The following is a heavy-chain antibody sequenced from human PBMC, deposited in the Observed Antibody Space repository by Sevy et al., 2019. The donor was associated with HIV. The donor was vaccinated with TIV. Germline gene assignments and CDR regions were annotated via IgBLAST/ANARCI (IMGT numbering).Heavy chain of an antibody. CDR3: ARDGYHEGFDY. Sequence: GGSLRLSCAASGFTFSSYEMNWVRQAPGKGLEWVSYISSSGSTIYYADSVKGRFTISRINAKNSLYLQMNSLRAEDTAVYYCARDGYHEGFDYWGQGTLVTVSS. D-gene: IGHD5-12*01. CDR2: ISSSGSTI. J-gene: IGHJ4*02. V-gene: IGHV3-48*03. CDR1: GFTFSSYE.